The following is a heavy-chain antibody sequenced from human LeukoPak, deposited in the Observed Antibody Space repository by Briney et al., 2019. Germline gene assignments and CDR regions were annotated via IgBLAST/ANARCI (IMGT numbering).Heavy chain of an antibody. J-gene: IGHJ4*02. Sequence: ESGPALVKPTQTLTLTCAFSGFSLSTSGVCVSWIRQPPGKAPEWLARIDWDDDKYYSTSLKTRLTISKDTSKNQVVLTMTNMDPVDTATYYCARIWLTRSYYFDYWGQGTLVTVSS. D-gene: IGHD5-12*01. CDR3: ARIWLTRSYYFDY. CDR1: GFSLSTSGVC. V-gene: IGHV2-70*11. CDR2: IDWDDDK.